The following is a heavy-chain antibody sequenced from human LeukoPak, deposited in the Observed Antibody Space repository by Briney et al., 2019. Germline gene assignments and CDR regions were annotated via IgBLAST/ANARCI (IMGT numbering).Heavy chain of an antibody. Sequence: SETLSLTCTVSGGSISSYYWSWIRQPPGKGLEWIGYIYYSGSTNYNPSLKSRVTISVDTSKNQFSLKLTSMTAADTAVYYCARVWGSSSWRRQVDWFDPWGQGTLVTVSS. CDR2: IYYSGST. D-gene: IGHD6-13*01. J-gene: IGHJ5*02. CDR3: ARVWGSSSWRRQVDWFDP. CDR1: GGSISSYY. V-gene: IGHV4-59*12.